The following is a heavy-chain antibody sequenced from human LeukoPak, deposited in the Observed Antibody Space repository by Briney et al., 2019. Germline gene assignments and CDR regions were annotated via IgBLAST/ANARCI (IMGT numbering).Heavy chain of an antibody. CDR2: IYQSGTT. J-gene: IGHJ4*02. V-gene: IGHV4-30-2*01. CDR3: AADYGSGSYRFDY. Sequence: KASETLSLTCVVSGGSISSGAYSWSWLRQPPGKGLEWIVYIYQSGTTTYNPSLKSRLTMSLDRSRNQSSLRLSSVTAADTAVYYCAADYGSGSYRFDYWGQGTLVTVSS. D-gene: IGHD3-10*01. CDR1: GGSISSGAYS.